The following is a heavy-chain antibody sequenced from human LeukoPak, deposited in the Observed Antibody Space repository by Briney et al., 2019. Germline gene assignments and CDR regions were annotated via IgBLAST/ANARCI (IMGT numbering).Heavy chain of an antibody. CDR2: IIPTLNII. CDR1: GGTFSSYA. Sequence: GASVRVSCKASGGTFSSYAINWVRQAPGQGLEWMGRIIPTLNIINYAQKFQGRVTIMADKSTSTAYMELSSLRSEDTAVYYCARPRDPYDSSGYWSYWGQGTLVTVSS. D-gene: IGHD3-22*01. V-gene: IGHV1-69*04. CDR3: ARPRDPYDSSGYWSY. J-gene: IGHJ4*02.